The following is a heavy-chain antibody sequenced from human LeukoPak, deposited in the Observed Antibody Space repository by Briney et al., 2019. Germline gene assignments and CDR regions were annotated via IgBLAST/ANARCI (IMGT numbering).Heavy chain of an antibody. V-gene: IGHV4-30-2*01. CDR3: ASGRTVTTGFDY. CDR1: GASISSGDYY. D-gene: IGHD4-11*01. CDR2: IYDSGRT. Sequence: PSQTLSLTCTVSGASISSGDYYWTWIRQPPGKGLEWIGYIYDSGRTDFNPSLKSRVTISVDRSKNQFSLKLSSVTAADTAVYYCASGRTVTTGFDYWGQGTLVTVSS. J-gene: IGHJ4*02.